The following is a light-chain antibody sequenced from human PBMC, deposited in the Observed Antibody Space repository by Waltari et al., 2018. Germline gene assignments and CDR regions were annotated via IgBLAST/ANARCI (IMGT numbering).Light chain of an antibody. CDR3: SSYTSRATWV. J-gene: IGLJ3*02. CDR1: SSDVRGYNY. Sequence: QSALTQPASVSGSPGQSIPIPCTGTSSDVRGYNYVPWFQQHPDKAPRLLIFDVTNRPSGVSNRFSGSKSGNTASLTIFGLQAEDEADYYCSSYTSRATWVFGGGTRLAVL. V-gene: IGLV2-14*03. CDR2: DVT.